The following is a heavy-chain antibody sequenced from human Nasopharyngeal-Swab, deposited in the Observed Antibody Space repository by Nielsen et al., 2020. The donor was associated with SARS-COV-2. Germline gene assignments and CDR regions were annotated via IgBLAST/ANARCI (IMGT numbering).Heavy chain of an antibody. D-gene: IGHD6-6*01. CDR1: GFTFSNAW. V-gene: IGHV3-15*01. CDR2: IKSKTDGGTT. J-gene: IGHJ5*02. Sequence: GESLKISCAASGFTFSNAWMSWVRQAPGKGLEWVGRIKSKTDGGTTDYAAPVKGRFTISRDDSKNTLYLQMNSLRAEDTAVYYCARDLAARPGEYNWFDPWGQGTLVTVSS. CDR3: ARDLAARPGEYNWFDP.